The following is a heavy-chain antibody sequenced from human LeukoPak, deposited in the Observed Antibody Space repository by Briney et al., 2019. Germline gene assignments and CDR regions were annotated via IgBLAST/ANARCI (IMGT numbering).Heavy chain of an antibody. CDR1: GDSISSYS. CDR2: VYTSGST. J-gene: IGHJ5*02. CDR3: ARVGGYQLLGGGWFDP. D-gene: IGHD2-2*01. V-gene: IGHV4-4*07. Sequence: SETLSLTCTVSGDSISSYSWSWIRQPAGKGLEWIGRVYTSGSTNYNPSLKSRVMMSIDTSKNQFSLKLRSVTAADTAVYYCARVGGYQLLGGGWFDPWGQGTLVTVSS.